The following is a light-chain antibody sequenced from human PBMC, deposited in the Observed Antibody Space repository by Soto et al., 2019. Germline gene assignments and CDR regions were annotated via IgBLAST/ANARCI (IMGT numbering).Light chain of an antibody. CDR1: SSDVGSYNR. CDR3: NSYTSSSAWV. CDR2: EVS. J-gene: IGLJ2*01. V-gene: IGLV2-18*02. Sequence: QSALTQPPSVSGSPGQSVTISCTGTSSDVGSYNRVSWYQQPPGTAPKLMIYEVSNRPSGFPDRFSGSKSGNTSSLTISGRQAEDEAYYYCNSYTSSSAWVFGGGTTLTVL.